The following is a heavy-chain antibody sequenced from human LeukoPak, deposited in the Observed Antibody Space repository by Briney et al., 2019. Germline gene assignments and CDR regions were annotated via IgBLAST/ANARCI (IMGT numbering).Heavy chain of an antibody. CDR1: GGSINSHY. CDR2: IYYMGST. CDR3: AREQSYYYDSSGYEGAFDI. J-gene: IGHJ3*02. D-gene: IGHD3-22*01. Sequence: PSETLSLTCIVSGGSINSHYWNWIGQPPGKGLDWIGYIYYMGSTNYNPSLKSRVTISVDTSKNQFSLKLSSVTAADTAVYYCAREQSYYYDSSGYEGAFDIWGQGTMVTVSS. V-gene: IGHV4-59*11.